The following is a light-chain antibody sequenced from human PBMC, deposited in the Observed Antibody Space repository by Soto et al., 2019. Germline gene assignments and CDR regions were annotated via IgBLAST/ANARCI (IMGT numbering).Light chain of an antibody. CDR2: NDL. CDR1: GPYIEVNA. CDR3: AAWDHSLQGWV. Sequence: QSALTQPPSASGTPGQRVPISRSASGPYIEVNAINWYQQVPGTAPRLLIYNDLQRPSGVPDRFSGSRSGSSASLVIVGLQSEDEADYYCAAWDHSLQGWVFGGGTKLTVL. J-gene: IGLJ3*02. V-gene: IGLV1-44*01.